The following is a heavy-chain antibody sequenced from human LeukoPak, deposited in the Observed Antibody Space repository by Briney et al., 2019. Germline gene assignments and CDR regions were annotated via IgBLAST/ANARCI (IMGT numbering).Heavy chain of an antibody. CDR3: ARDPKRYCSSTSCSYWDY. Sequence: SVKVSCKASGYTFTSYGISWVRQAPGQGLEWMGWISAYNGNTNYAQKLQGRVTMTTDTSTSTAYMELRSLRSDDTAVYYCARDPKRYCSSTSCSYWDYWGQGTLVTVSS. CDR2: ISAYNGNT. D-gene: IGHD2-2*01. V-gene: IGHV1-18*01. J-gene: IGHJ4*02. CDR1: GYTFTSYG.